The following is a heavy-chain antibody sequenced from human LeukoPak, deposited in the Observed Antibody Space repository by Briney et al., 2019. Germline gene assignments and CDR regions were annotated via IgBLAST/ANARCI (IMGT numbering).Heavy chain of an antibody. D-gene: IGHD5-18*01. V-gene: IGHV1-69*05. CDR2: IIPIFGTA. CDR3: ASPSFGYSYGLLDY. CDR1: GGTFSSYA. Sequence: GSSVKVSCKASGGTFSSYAISWVQQAPGQGLEWMGGIIPIFGTANYAQKFQGRVTITTDESTSTAYMELSSLRSEDTAVYYCASPSFGYSYGLLDYWGQGTLVTVSS. J-gene: IGHJ4*02.